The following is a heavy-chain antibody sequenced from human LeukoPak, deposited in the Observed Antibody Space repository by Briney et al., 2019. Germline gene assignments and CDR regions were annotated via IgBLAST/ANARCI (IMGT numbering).Heavy chain of an antibody. CDR2: IKQDGSEK. Sequence: GGSLRLSCAASGFTFSDYWMTWVRQSPGKGLEWVANIKQDGSEKNYVDSVKGRFTISRDNAKNSLYLQMNSLRAEDTAVYYCARKDYSGMDVWGQGTTVTVSS. CDR1: GFTFSDYW. J-gene: IGHJ6*02. V-gene: IGHV3-7*05. CDR3: ARKDYSGMDV.